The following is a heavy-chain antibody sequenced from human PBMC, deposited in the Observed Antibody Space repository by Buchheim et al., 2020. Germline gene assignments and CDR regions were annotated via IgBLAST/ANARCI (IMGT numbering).Heavy chain of an antibody. CDR3: AKDPVVVVPAAMGEYFDY. V-gene: IGHV3-30*18. J-gene: IGHJ4*02. Sequence: QVQLVESGGGVVQPGRSLRLSCAASGFTFSSYGMHWVRQAPGKGLEWVAVISYDGSNKYYADSVKGRFNISRDNSKNTLYLQMNSLRAEDTAVYYCAKDPVVVVPAAMGEYFDYWGQGTL. CDR1: GFTFSSYG. CDR2: ISYDGSNK. D-gene: IGHD2-2*01.